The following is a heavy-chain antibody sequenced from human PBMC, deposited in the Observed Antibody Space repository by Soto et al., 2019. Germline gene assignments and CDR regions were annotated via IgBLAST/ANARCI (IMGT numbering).Heavy chain of an antibody. J-gene: IGHJ4*02. CDR2: ISYDGSNK. V-gene: IGHV3-30-3*01. CDR3: AVTGTLLGY. D-gene: IGHD1-20*01. CDR1: GFTFSSYA. Sequence: QVQLVESGGGVVQPGRSLRLSCAASGFTFSSYAMHWVRQAPGKGLEWVAVISYDGSNKYYADSVKGRFTISRDNSKNTLYLQMNSLRAEDTAVYYCAVTGTLLGYWGQGTLVTVSS.